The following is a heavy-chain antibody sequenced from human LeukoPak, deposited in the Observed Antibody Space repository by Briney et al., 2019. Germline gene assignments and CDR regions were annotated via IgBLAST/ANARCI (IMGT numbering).Heavy chain of an antibody. D-gene: IGHD2-2*01. J-gene: IGHJ4*02. Sequence: GGSLRLSCAASGFTFSSYWMSWVRQAPGKGLEWVANIKQDGSEKYYVDSVKGRFTISRDNAKKSLYLQMNSLRAEDPPVYYRARDQQHIVVVPPYFDYWGQGTLVTVSS. CDR3: ARDQQHIVVVPPYFDY. CDR1: GFTFSSYW. CDR2: IKQDGSEK. V-gene: IGHV3-7*01.